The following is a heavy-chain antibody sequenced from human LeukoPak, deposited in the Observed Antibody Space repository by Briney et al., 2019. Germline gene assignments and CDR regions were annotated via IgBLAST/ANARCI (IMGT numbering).Heavy chain of an antibody. D-gene: IGHD2-2*01. CDR2: INSDGSST. V-gene: IGHV3-74*01. CDR1: GFXFSNYW. J-gene: IGHJ4*02. CDR3: ARDGYCSSTSCYYFDY. Sequence: GGSLRLSCAASGFXFSNYWIHWVRQAPGKGLVWVSRINSDGSSTSYADSMKGRFTISRDNAKNTLYLQMNSLRAEDTAVYYCARDGYCSSTSCYYFDYWGQGTLVTVSS.